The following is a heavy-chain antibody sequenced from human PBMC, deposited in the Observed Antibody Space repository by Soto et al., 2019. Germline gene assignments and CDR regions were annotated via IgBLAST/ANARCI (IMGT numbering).Heavy chain of an antibody. CDR3: ARGGVAVVAKSAFDY. J-gene: IGHJ4*02. V-gene: IGHV1-69*13. CDR1: GATYSTSA. D-gene: IGHD6-19*01. CDR2: INPIGVTP. Sequence: SVKDVCKASGATYSTSAISWVRQAPGQGLEWRGGINPIGVTPDYAHTFSGRVTITAAESTTTVYMELGSLRSEATALYFCARGGVAVVAKSAFDYWGQGTMVTVSS.